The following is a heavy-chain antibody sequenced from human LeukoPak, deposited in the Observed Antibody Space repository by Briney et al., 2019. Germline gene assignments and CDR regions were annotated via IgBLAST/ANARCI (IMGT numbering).Heavy chain of an antibody. Sequence: SETLSLTCTVSGGSISSGSFYWSWIRQTAGKGLEWIGRIYPSGDSQYSPSFRSRATISLDTRDQFSLKLSSVTAADTAVYFCARGYDRNGYQSRGFDYWGQGALVNVSS. CDR1: GGSISSGSFY. D-gene: IGHD3-22*01. CDR2: IYPSGDS. J-gene: IGHJ4*02. V-gene: IGHV4-61*02. CDR3: ARGYDRNGYQSRGFDY.